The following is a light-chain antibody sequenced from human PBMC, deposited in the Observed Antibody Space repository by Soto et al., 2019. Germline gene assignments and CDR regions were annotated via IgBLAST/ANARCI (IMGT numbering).Light chain of an antibody. CDR2: DAS. V-gene: IGKV1-5*01. CDR1: QTITRW. Sequence: DIQMTQSPSTLSASVGDRVTIACRANQTITRWLAWYQQKPGKAPKLLIFDASTLESGVPSRFSRSGYGTEFTLTISSLQPEDFATYYCQQYHTFWTFGQGTTVEVK. CDR3: QQYHTFWT. J-gene: IGKJ1*01.